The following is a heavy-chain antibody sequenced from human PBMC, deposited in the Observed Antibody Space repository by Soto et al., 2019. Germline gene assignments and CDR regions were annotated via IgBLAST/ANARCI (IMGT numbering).Heavy chain of an antibody. J-gene: IGHJ6*03. V-gene: IGHV3-33*01. CDR2: IWYDGSNK. CDR3: ARGPITMVRGVIIPSYYYMDV. CDR1: GFTFSSYG. D-gene: IGHD3-10*01. Sequence: GGSLRLSCAASGFTFSSYGMHWVRQAPGKGLEWVAVIWYDGSNKYYADSVKGRFTISRDNSKNTLYLQMNSLRAEDTAVYYCARGPITMVRGVIIPSYYYMDVWGKGTTVTVSS.